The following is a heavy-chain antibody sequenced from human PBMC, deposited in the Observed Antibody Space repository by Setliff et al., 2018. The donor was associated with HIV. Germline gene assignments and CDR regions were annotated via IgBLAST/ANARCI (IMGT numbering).Heavy chain of an antibody. CDR2: INPKTGDT. Sequence: ASVKVSCKASGYTFTDYFMHWVRQAPGQGLEWMGRINPKTGDTKYEQKFQGRVTMTRDASINTAYMELSSLTSDDTAVYYCARDWSMTSRESNWFDPWGQGTLVTVSS. J-gene: IGHJ5*02. CDR1: GYTFTDYF. CDR3: ARDWSMTSRESNWFDP. V-gene: IGHV1-2*06. D-gene: IGHD6-6*01.